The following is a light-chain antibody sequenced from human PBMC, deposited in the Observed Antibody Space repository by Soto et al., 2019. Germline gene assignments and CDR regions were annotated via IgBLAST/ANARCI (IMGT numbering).Light chain of an antibody. CDR1: SSDVGGYNY. V-gene: IGLV2-14*03. J-gene: IGLJ2*01. CDR2: DVN. CDR3: SSHSSRSTLVV. Sequence: QSALTQPASMSGSPGQSITISCTGTSSDVGGYNYVSWYRQHPGKAPKLMIYDVNNRPSGVSNRFSGSKSGNTASLTISGLQAEDEADYYCSSHSSRSTLVVFGGGTKLTV.